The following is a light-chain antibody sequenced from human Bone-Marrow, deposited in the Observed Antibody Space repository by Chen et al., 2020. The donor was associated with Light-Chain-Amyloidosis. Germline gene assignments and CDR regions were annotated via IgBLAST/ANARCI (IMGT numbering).Light chain of an antibody. CDR3: QSADSSGTYEVI. Sequence: SYELTQPHSVSVSPGQTARITCPGDELPTKYAYWYQQKPGQAPVLVIHRDTERPSGISERFSGSSSGTTATLTISGVQAEDEADYHCQSADSSGTYEVIFGGGTKLTVL. CDR1: ELPTKY. J-gene: IGLJ2*01. CDR2: RDT. V-gene: IGLV3-25*03.